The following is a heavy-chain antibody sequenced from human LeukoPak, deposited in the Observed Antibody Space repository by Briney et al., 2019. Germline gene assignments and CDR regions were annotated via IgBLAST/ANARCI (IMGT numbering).Heavy chain of an antibody. J-gene: IGHJ4*02. CDR3: ARRVSAKSLDY. CDR2: INRDGSSA. D-gene: IGHD5-18*01. V-gene: IGHV3-74*01. CDR1: GFTFSSYW. Sequence: PGGPLRLSCAASGFTFSSYWMHWVRQSPGKGPVWVSRINRDGSSANYADSVKGRFTISRDNAKNTLYLQMNSLRAEDTAVYYCARRVSAKSLDYWGQGTLVTVSS.